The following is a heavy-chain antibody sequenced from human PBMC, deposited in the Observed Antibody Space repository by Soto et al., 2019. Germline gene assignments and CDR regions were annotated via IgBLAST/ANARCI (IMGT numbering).Heavy chain of an antibody. D-gene: IGHD5-12*01. CDR3: ARDFASGYDLP. J-gene: IGHJ5*02. CDR1: GFTFSSYS. CDR2: ISSSSGTT. Sequence: PGGSLRLSCAASGFTFSSYSMNWVRLAPGKGLEWVSYISSSSGTTYYADSVKGRFTISRDNSKNTLYLRMNSLRVEDTAVYYCARDFASGYDLPWGQGTLVTVSS. V-gene: IGHV3-48*01.